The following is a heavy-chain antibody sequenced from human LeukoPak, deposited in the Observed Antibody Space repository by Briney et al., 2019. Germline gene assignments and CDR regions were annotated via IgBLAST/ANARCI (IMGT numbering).Heavy chain of an antibody. D-gene: IGHD1-1*01. CDR2: INTDGSYT. CDR1: GFTFSSYW. Sequence: GGSLRLSCAASGFTFSSYWMHWVRQAPGKGLVWVSRINTDGSYTSYADSVKGRFTISRDNSKNTLYLQMNSLRAEDTAVYYCATDGSTYFDYWGQGTLVTVSS. V-gene: IGHV3-74*01. J-gene: IGHJ4*02. CDR3: ATDGSTYFDY.